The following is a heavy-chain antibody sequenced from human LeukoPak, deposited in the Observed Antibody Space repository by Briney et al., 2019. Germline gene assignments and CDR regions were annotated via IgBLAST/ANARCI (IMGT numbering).Heavy chain of an antibody. CDR3: AREGPYDSSGYIDFDY. D-gene: IGHD3-22*01. CDR2: ISWNSGSI. CDR1: GFTFDDYA. V-gene: IGHV3-9*01. J-gene: IGHJ4*02. Sequence: GRSLRLSCAASGFTFDDYAMHWVRQAPGKGLEWVSGISWNSGSIGYEDSVKGRFTISRDNDKNSLYLQMNSLRVEDTAVYYCAREGPYDSSGYIDFDYWGQGILVTVSS.